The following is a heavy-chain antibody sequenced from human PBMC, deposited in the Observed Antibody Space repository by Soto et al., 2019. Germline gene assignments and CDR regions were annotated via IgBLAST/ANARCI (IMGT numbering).Heavy chain of an antibody. CDR3: PRGRYGKYSLVGGGYYNGMDV. D-gene: IGHD2-2*01. V-gene: IGHV3-30-3*01. CDR1: GFTLSSYA. Sequence: ESGGGVVQPGRSLRVSCAASGFTLSSYAMHWVRQAPGKGLEWVAVISYDGSNKYYADSVKGRFTISRDSSKNTLYLQMNSLRAEDTAVYYCPRGRYGKYSLVGGGYYNGMDVWGQGTTVTGSS. J-gene: IGHJ6*02. CDR2: ISYDGSNK.